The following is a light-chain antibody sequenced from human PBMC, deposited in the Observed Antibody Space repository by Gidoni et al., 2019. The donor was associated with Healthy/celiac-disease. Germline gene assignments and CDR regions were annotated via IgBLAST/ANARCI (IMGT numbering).Light chain of an antibody. V-gene: IGKV3-20*01. CDR3: QQYGSSPLT. CDR1: QSVSSSY. J-gene: IGKJ4*01. CDR2: GAS. Sequence: VLTQSPGTLSLSPGERATLSCRASQSVSSSYLAWYQQKPGQAPRLLIYGASSRATGIPDRFSGSGSGTDFTLTISRLEPEDFAVYYCQQYGSSPLTFGGGTKVEIK.